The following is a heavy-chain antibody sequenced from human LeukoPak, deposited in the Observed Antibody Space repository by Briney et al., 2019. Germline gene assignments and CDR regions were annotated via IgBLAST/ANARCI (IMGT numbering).Heavy chain of an antibody. V-gene: IGHV1-2*02. CDR1: GYTFTGYY. CDR3: ARVVPSYSFLFDY. CDR2: INPNSGGT. Sequence: GASVKVSCKASGYTFTGYYMHWVRQAPGQGLEWMGWINPNSGGTNYAQKFQGRVTMTRDTSISTAYMELSRLRSDDTAVYYCARVVPSYSFLFDYWGQGTLVTVSS. D-gene: IGHD2-21*01. J-gene: IGHJ4*02.